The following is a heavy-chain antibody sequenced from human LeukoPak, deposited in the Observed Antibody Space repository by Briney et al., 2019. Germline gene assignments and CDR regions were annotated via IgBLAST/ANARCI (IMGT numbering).Heavy chain of an antibody. CDR2: IDRDASST. V-gene: IGHV3-74*01. D-gene: IGHD1-26*01. CDR3: TTTQVGVTVWFDP. J-gene: IGHJ5*02. Sequence: GGSLRLSCAASGFTFSSYWMHWVRQAPGKGLVWVSRIDRDASSTSYADSVKGRFTISRDNAKNTLYLQMNSLRAEDTAVYYCTTTQVGVTVWFDPWGQGTLVTVSS. CDR1: GFTFSSYW.